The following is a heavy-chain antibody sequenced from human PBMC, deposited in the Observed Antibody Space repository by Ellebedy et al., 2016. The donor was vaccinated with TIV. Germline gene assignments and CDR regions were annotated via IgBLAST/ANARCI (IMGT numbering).Heavy chain of an antibody. CDR2: IYPVDSDS. V-gene: IGHV5-51*01. J-gene: IGHJ3*02. D-gene: IGHD3-22*01. Sequence: GGSLRLSXKGSGYSFTNYWIGWVRQRPGKGLEWMGIIYPVDSDSKYSPSFQGQVTISADSSTRTVYLQWSSLKASDTAMYYCAIQYYDSSGYYRDDAFDIWGQGTLVTVSS. CDR1: GYSFTNYW. CDR3: AIQYYDSSGYYRDDAFDI.